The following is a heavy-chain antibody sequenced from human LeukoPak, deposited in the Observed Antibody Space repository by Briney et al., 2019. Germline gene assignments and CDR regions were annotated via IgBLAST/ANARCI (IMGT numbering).Heavy chain of an antibody. D-gene: IGHD6-25*01. V-gene: IGHV3-23*01. Sequence: GGSLRLSCATSGFTFSSYAMSWVRQAPGKGLEWVSAISGSGGSTYYADSVKGRFTISRDNSKNTLYLQMNSLRPEDTAVYYCSKIVAAGGRFDSWGQGTLVTVSS. CDR2: ISGSGGST. J-gene: IGHJ4*02. CDR3: SKIVAAGGRFDS. CDR1: GFTFSSYA.